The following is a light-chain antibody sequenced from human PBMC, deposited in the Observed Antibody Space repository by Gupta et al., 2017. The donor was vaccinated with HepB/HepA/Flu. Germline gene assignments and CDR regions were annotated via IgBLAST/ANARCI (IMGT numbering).Light chain of an antibody. J-gene: IGKJ1*01. V-gene: IGKV1-39*01. CDR3: QHRDSTPRT. CDR1: QRISNY. Sequence: DIQMTQSPSSLSASVQDRVTITCRASQRISNYLNWYQQRPGKAPTLLIYAASRLKSGVPSRFSGSGFGTDFTLTISRLQPEDFATYYCQHRDSTPRTFGQGTKVDIK. CDR2: AAS.